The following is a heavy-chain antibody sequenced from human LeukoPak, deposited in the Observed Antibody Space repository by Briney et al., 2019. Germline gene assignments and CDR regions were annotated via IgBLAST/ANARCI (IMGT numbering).Heavy chain of an antibody. CDR2: ISSSSSYI. V-gene: IGHV3-21*01. CDR3: ARDLGVAVAGTGWGDY. CDR1: GFTFSSYS. J-gene: IGHJ4*02. Sequence: GGSLRLSCAASGFTFSSYSMNWVRQAPGKGLEWVSSISSSSSYIYYADSVKGRFTISRDNAKNSLYLQMNSLRAEDTAVYYCARDLGVAVAGTGWGDYWGQGTLVTVSS. D-gene: IGHD6-19*01.